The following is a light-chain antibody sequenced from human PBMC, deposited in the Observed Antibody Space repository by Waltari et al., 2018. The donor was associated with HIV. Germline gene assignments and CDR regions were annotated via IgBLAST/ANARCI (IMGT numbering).Light chain of an antibody. CDR1: TSNIETEA. CDR3: VSYDSRLDERL. V-gene: IGLV1-47*01. CDR2: RNY. J-gene: IGLJ3*02. Sequence: QSVLTQPPSVSGTPGQTVTISCSGTTSNIETEASDWYQQLPGPAPKLISYRNYKRPSGVSDRFSCSKSGASASLVISGLRSEDEAHYYCVSYDSRLDERLFGGGTKLTVL.